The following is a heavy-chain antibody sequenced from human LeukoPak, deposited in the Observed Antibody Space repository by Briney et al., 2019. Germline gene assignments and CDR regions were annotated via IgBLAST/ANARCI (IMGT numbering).Heavy chain of an antibody. J-gene: IGHJ4*02. CDR2: IRGSGGTT. CDR1: GFSFSSNA. Sequence: AESLRLSCAAAGFSFSSNATSCVRQPPGKVLEWVGSIRGSGGTTYYADAMKGRFTISRDNSKKTLYLQMNSLRAEDTAVYSCAKGDYYDSSGYYYRPRDYFDYWGEGTLFTVSS. D-gene: IGHD3-22*01. V-gene: IGHV3-23*01. CDR3: AKGDYYDSSGYYYRPRDYFDY.